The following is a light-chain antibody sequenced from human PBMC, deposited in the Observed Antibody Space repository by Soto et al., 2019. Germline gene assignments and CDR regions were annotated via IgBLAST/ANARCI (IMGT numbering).Light chain of an antibody. CDR3: QQYGSSIT. CDR2: GAS. J-gene: IGKJ5*01. CDR1: QSITTSY. Sequence: EIVFTQSPGTLSLSPGERATLSCRAGQSITTSYLAWYQQRFGQAPRLLIYGASSRAPGIPDRFSGSGSGTDFTLTISRLEPEDFAVYYCQQYGSSITFGQGTRLEIK. V-gene: IGKV3-20*01.